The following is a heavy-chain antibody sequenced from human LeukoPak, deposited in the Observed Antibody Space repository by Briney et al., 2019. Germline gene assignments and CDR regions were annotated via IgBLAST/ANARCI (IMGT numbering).Heavy chain of an antibody. D-gene: IGHD5-12*01. J-gene: IGHJ4*02. CDR1: GFTFSSYG. CDR3: ARGPPWVGREMATINVLRYFDY. Sequence: GSLRLSCAASGFTFSSYGMHWVRQPPGKGLEWIGEINHSGSTNYNPSLKSRVTISVDTSKNQFSLKLSSVTAADTAVYYCARGPPWVGREMATINVLRYFDYWGQGTLVTVSS. V-gene: IGHV4-34*01. CDR2: INHSGST.